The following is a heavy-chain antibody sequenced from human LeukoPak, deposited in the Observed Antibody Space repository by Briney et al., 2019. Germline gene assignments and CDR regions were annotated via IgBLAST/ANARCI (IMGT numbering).Heavy chain of an antibody. CDR2: INHSGST. CDR1: GGSFSGYY. CDR3: ARVTGYMIEDYFDY. V-gene: IGHV4-34*01. Sequence: PSETLSLTCAVYGGSFSGYYWGWIRQPPGKGLEWIGEINHSGSTNYNPSLKSRVTISVKTSKNQFSLKLSSVTAADTAVYYCARVTGYMIEDYFDYWGQGTLVTVSS. J-gene: IGHJ4*02. D-gene: IGHD3-22*01.